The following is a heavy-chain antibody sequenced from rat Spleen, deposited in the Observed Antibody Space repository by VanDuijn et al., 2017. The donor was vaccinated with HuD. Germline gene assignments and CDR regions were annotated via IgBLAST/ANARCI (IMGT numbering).Heavy chain of an antibody. CDR1: GLSFTNYY. D-gene: IGHD1-1*01. V-gene: IGHV5-27*01. CDR2: ISTGVGKT. J-gene: IGHJ1*01. CDR3: ATVGTVDYWFFDF. Sequence: EVQLVESGGGFVQFGRSLKLSCVASGLSFTNYYMAWVRQAPTKGLEWVAYISTGVGKTHYRDSVKGRFTISRDNAKSTLYLQMDSLRSEDTATYYCATVGTVDYWFFDFWGPGTMVTVSS.